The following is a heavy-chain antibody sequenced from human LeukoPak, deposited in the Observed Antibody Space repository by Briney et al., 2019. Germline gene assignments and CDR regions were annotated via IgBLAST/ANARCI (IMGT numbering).Heavy chain of an antibody. V-gene: IGHV1-3*01. CDR2: INAGNGNT. J-gene: IGHJ3*02. CDR3: ARDAEPFDWLSAYDAFDI. Sequence: ASVKVSCKASGYTFTSYAMHWVRQAPGQRLEWMGWINAGNGNTKYSQKFQGRVTITRDTSASTAYMELSSLRSEDTAVYYCARDAEPFDWLSAYDAFDIWGQGTMVTVSS. D-gene: IGHD3-9*01. CDR1: GYTFTSYA.